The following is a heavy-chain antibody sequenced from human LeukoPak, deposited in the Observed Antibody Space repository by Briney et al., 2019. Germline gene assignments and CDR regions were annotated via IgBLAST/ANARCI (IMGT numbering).Heavy chain of an antibody. CDR1: GDIVSSNSAA. CDR3: AREFEYSSSSRNWFDP. V-gene: IGHV6-1*01. J-gene: IGHJ5*02. CDR2: TYYRSKWYN. Sequence: SQTLSLTCAISGDIVSSNSAAWNWIRQSPSRGLEWLGRTYYRSKWYNDYAVSVKSRITINPGTSKNQFSLQLNSVTPEDTAVYYCAREFEYSSSSRNWFDPWGQGTLVTVSS. D-gene: IGHD6-6*01.